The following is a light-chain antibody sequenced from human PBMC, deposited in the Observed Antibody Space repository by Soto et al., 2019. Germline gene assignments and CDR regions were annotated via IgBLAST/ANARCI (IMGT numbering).Light chain of an antibody. CDR1: QSISSW. CDR2: KAS. V-gene: IGKV1-5*03. Sequence: DIQMTQSPSTLSASVGDRVTITCRASQSISSWLAWYQQKPGKAPKLLIYKASSLESGVPSRFSGSGSGTEFNLTISSLQPDDFANYYCQQYNSYSTFGQGTKVEIK. CDR3: QQYNSYST. J-gene: IGKJ1*01.